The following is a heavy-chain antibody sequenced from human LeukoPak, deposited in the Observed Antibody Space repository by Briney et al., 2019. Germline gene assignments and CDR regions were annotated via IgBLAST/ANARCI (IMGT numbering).Heavy chain of an antibody. CDR2: ISDSGART. CDR1: GFTFDSYA. D-gene: IGHD6-25*01. CDR3: ASDYFLDY. V-gene: IGHV3-23*01. Sequence: PGGSLRLSCAASGFTFDSYAMSWVRQAPGKGLEWVSTISDSGARTNYADSAKGRFTISRDNSMNTLYLQMNSLRADDTAVYYCASDYFLDYWGQGTLVTVSS. J-gene: IGHJ4*02.